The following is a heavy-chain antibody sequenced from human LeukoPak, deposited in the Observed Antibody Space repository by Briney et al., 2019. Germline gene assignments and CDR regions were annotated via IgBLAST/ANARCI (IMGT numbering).Heavy chain of an antibody. Sequence: SETLSLTCTVSGGSFSGCYWTWIRQPPGKGLEWIGEINHSGSANYNPSLMSRVTISLDTSENHFSLNLSSVTAADTAVYYCARGQGTVTTHWGQGTLVTVSS. D-gene: IGHD4-11*01. CDR3: ARGQGTVTTH. V-gene: IGHV4-34*01. CDR1: GGSFSGCY. CDR2: INHSGSA. J-gene: IGHJ4*02.